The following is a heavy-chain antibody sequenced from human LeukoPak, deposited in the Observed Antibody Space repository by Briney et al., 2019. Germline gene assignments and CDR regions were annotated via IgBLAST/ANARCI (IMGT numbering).Heavy chain of an antibody. D-gene: IGHD5-24*01. CDR1: GFTVSSNY. CDR2: IYPATTT. V-gene: IGHV3-53*01. Sequence: GGSLRLSCAASGFTVSSNYMSWVRQAPGKGLEWVSVIYPATTTYYADSVKGRFTISRDNSKNTLYLQMSSLRAEDTAMYYCARGDGYNYFDLWGQGTLVTVSS. J-gene: IGHJ4*02. CDR3: ARGDGYNYFDL.